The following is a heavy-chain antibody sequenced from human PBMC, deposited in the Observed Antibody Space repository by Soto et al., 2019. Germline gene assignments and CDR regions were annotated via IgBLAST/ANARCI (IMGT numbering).Heavy chain of an antibody. CDR1: GFTFGDYA. CDR2: IRSKGSGGTS. V-gene: IGHV3-49*04. CDR3: TRDQPITP. J-gene: IGHJ3*01. Sequence: SLIISWTTSGFTFGDYARSLVRQAPGKGLEWVGFIRSKGSGGTSEYAASVKGRFTFSRDDSKSIAYLQMNSLKIEDTAVYYCTRDQPITPWGQGTMVTVSS. D-gene: IGHD3-10*01.